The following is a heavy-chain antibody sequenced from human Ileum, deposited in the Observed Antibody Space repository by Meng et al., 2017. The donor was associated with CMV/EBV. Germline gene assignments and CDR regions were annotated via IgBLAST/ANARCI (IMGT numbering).Heavy chain of an antibody. J-gene: IGHJ4*02. CDR3: AKGASGRFNFDY. CDR1: GFTFSSYG. D-gene: IGHD3-10*01. Sequence: CAESGFTFSSYGMHWVRQAPGKGLEWVAVVWYDGSDKYYADSVKGRFIISRDNSKNTLYLQMNSLRVEDTAVYYCAKGASGRFNFDYWGQGTLVTVSS. CDR2: VWYDGSDK. V-gene: IGHV3-33*06.